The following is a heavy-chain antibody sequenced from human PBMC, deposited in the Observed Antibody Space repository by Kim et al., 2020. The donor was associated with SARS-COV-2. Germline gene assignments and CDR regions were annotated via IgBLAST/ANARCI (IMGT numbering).Heavy chain of an antibody. CDR3: ARARITKIVVVDDFDI. J-gene: IGHJ3*02. CDR1: GGSISSGGYY. Sequence: SETLSLTCTVSGGSISSGGYYWSWIRQHPGKGLEWIGYIYYSGSTYYNPSLKSRVTISVDTSKNQFSLKLSSVTAADTAVYYCARARITKIVVVDDFDIWGQGTMVTVSS. CDR2: IYYSGST. V-gene: IGHV4-31*03. D-gene: IGHD3-22*01.